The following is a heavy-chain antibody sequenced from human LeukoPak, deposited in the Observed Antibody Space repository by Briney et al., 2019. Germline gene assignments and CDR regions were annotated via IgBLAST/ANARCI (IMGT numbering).Heavy chain of an antibody. CDR2: ISNDGGNK. CDR3: AKENYYDCSGYYPAGYYGMDV. Sequence: GGSLRLSCAASGFTFRNYGMNWVRQAPGKGLDWVAVISNDGGNKYYADSVKGRFTISRDNSKNTLYLQMNSLRAEDTAVYYCAKENYYDCSGYYPAGYYGMDVWGQGTTVTVSS. CDR1: GFTFRNYG. V-gene: IGHV3-30*18. D-gene: IGHD3-22*01. J-gene: IGHJ6*02.